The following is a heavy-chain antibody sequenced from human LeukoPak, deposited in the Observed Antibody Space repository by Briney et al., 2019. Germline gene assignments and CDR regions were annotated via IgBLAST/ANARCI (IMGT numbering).Heavy chain of an antibody. V-gene: IGHV4-59*12. Sequence: SETLSLTCTVSGGSISSYYWSWIRQPPGKGLEWMGYIYYSGSTNYNPSLKSRVTISVDTSKNQFSLKLSSVTAADTAVYYCARLPRSVNPPGVVVAAKGFDPWGQGTLVTDSS. CDR1: GGSISSYY. D-gene: IGHD2-15*01. CDR2: IYYSGST. CDR3: ARLPRSVNPPGVVVAAKGFDP. J-gene: IGHJ5*02.